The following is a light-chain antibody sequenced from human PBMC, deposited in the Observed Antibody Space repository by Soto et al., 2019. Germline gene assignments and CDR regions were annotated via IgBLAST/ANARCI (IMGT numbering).Light chain of an antibody. J-gene: IGKJ2*01. CDR2: DAS. CDR1: QDISNY. Sequence: DIQMTQSPYSLSASVGDRVTITCQARQDISNYLNWYQQKPGKAPKVLSYDASNLETGVPSRFSGSGSGKDFTFTISSLQPEDIATYYCQQDDNLPYTFGQGTKLEIK. CDR3: QQDDNLPYT. V-gene: IGKV1-33*01.